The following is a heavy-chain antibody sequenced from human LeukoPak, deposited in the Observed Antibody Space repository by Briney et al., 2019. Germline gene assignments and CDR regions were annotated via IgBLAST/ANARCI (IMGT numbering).Heavy chain of an antibody. CDR1: GVSLIIDSYF. Sequence: PSETLSLTCTVSGVSLIIDSYFWGWIRQPPGKGLEWIASISYDGRTYNNRSLKSRVTISVDTSKSQFALKLSSVTAADTAVYHCGRVVVAYARAEYFQYLGQGTLVIVSS. V-gene: IGHV4-39*01. CDR2: ISYDGRT. D-gene: IGHD3-22*01. J-gene: IGHJ1*01. CDR3: GRVVVAYARAEYFQY.